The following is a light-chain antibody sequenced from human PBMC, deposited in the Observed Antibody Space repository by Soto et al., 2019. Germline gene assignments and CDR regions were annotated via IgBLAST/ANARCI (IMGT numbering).Light chain of an antibody. CDR1: SSHVGDYNF. J-gene: IGLJ1*01. Sequence: QSALTQPASVSGSPGQSITISCTGTSSHVGDYNFVSWYQQHPGRAPKLLIYDVSNRPSGVSNRFSGSKSGNTASLTISGLQAEDEADYYCNSYTSSSALLYVFGTGTKVTVL. CDR3: NSYTSSSALLYV. V-gene: IGLV2-14*01. CDR2: DVS.